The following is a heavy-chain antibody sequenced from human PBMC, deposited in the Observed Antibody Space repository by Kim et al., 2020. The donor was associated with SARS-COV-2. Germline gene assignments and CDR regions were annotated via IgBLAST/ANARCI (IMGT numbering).Heavy chain of an antibody. CDR1: GGTFSSYA. Sequence: SVKVSCKASGGTFSSYAISWVRQAPGQGLEWMGGIIPIFGTANYAQKFQGRVTITADESTSTAYMELSSLRSEDTAVYYCAITPITYYDFWSGYHYYYYGMDVWGQGTTVTVSS. D-gene: IGHD3-3*01. V-gene: IGHV1-69*13. CDR2: IIPIFGTA. J-gene: IGHJ6*02. CDR3: AITPITYYDFWSGYHYYYYGMDV.